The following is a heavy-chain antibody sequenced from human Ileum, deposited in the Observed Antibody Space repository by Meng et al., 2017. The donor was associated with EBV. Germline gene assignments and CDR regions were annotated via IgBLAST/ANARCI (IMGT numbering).Heavy chain of an antibody. J-gene: IGHJ4*02. CDR1: GGSISSSNW. D-gene: IGHD3-22*01. V-gene: IGHV4-4*02. CDR3: ARESYSDSSGYYSLDY. CDR2: IHHTEST. Sequence: QGQLRDACRGLVKPSGTLSLTCAVSGGSISSSNWWSWVRQAPGKGLEWIGEIHHTESTNYNPSLKSRVTISVDKSKNQFSLKLSSVTAADTAVYYCARESYSDSSGYYSLDYWGQGSLVTVSS.